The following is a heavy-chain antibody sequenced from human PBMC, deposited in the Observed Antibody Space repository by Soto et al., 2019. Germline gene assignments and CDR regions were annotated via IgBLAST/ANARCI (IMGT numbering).Heavy chain of an antibody. Sequence: EVQLLEPGGGLVQPGGSLRLSCAASGFPFSSYAMSWVRQAPGRGLEWVSAIGGSGGSTYYADSVKGRFTISRDNSKNTLYLQMNSLRAEDTAVYYCAKDSTAAGSYDYWGQGTLVTVSS. CDR3: AKDSTAAGSYDY. D-gene: IGHD6-13*01. CDR1: GFPFSSYA. V-gene: IGHV3-23*01. J-gene: IGHJ4*02. CDR2: IGGSGGST.